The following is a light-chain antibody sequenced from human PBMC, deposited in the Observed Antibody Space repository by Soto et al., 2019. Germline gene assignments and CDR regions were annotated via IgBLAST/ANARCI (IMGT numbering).Light chain of an antibody. CDR3: CSYASSSSSV. J-gene: IGLJ1*01. Sequence: QSVLTQPASVSGSPGQSITISCSGTTSDVGGYNLVSWYQQHTAKAPKLLIYEGTQRPSGVSSRFSGSKSGNTASLTISGLQAEDEADYYCCSYASSSSSVFGTGTKVTAL. CDR1: TSDVGGYNL. CDR2: EGT. V-gene: IGLV2-23*01.